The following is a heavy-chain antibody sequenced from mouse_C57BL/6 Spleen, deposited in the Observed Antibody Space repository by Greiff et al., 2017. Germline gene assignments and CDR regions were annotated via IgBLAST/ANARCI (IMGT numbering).Heavy chain of an antibody. CDR1: GYSITSGYY. CDR2: ISYDGSN. V-gene: IGHV3-6*01. D-gene: IGHD2-12*01. CDR3: ARKNDGCYWYFDV. J-gene: IGHJ1*03. Sequence: EVQLQQSGPGLVKPSQSLSLTCSVTGYSITSGYYWNWIRQFPGNKLEWMGYISYDGSNNYNPSLKNRISITRDTSKNQFFLKLNSVTTEDTATYYCARKNDGCYWYFDVWGTGTTVTVSS.